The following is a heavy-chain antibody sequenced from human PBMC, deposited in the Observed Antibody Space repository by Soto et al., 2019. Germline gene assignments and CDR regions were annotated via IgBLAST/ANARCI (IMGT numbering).Heavy chain of an antibody. V-gene: IGHV3-49*04. CDR2: IRSKAYGGTT. J-gene: IGHJ3*02. CDR1: GFTFGDYA. Sequence: GGSLRLSCTASGFTFGDYAMSWVRQAPGKGLEWVGFIRSKAYGGTTEYAASVKGRFTISRDDSKSIAYLQMNSLKTEDTAVYYCTRDLPLGYCRGGSCYYDSFDIWGQGTMVTVSS. D-gene: IGHD2-15*01. CDR3: TRDLPLGYCRGGSCYYDSFDI.